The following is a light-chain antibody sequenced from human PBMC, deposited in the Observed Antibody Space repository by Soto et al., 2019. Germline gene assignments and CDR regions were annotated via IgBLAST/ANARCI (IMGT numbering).Light chain of an antibody. Sequence: EIVLTQSPGTLSLSPGERATLSCRASQSVSRSYLAWYQQKPGQAPRLLIYGASSRATGIPDRFSGSGSGTDFTLTISRLEPEDFGVYYCQQYGSSPPWTFGQGTKVEIK. J-gene: IGKJ1*01. CDR3: QQYGSSPPWT. CDR2: GAS. V-gene: IGKV3-20*01. CDR1: QSVSRSY.